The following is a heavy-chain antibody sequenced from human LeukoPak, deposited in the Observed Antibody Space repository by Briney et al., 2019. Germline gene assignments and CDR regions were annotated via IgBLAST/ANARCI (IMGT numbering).Heavy chain of an antibody. CDR2: IKQDGSEK. CDR1: GFLFSSYW. D-gene: IGHD6-6*01. CDR3: ARETAARPGYYYYYIDV. J-gene: IGHJ6*03. Sequence: GGSLRLSCAASGFLFSSYWMSWVRQAPGGGGEWVANIKQDGSEKYYVDSVKGRFTISRDNAKNSLYLQMNSLRAEDTAVYYCARETAARPGYYYYYIDVCCKGTTVTVSS. V-gene: IGHV3-7*01.